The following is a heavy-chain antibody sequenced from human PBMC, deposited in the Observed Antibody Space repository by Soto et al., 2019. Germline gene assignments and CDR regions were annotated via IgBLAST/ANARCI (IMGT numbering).Heavy chain of an antibody. CDR1: GGSISSYY. J-gene: IGHJ3*02. Sequence: PSETLSLTCTVSGGSISSYYWSWIRQPPGKGLEWIGYIYYSGSTNYNPDLTIRVTISGDTSKNQFSLKLSSVTAADTAVYYWARFWWDDAFDIWGQGTMVTVSS. CDR2: IYYSGST. CDR3: ARFWWDDAFDI. V-gene: IGHV4-59*01. D-gene: IGHD2-8*02.